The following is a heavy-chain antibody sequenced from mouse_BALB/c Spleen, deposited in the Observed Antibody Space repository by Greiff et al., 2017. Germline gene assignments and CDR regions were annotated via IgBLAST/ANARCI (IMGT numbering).Heavy chain of an antibody. Sequence: VQLQQSGPELVKPGASVKISCKASGYTFTDYNMHWVKQSHGKSLEWIGYIYPYNGGTGYNQKFNIKATLTVDNSSSTAYMELRSLTSEDSAVYYCARSAYYRYDAWFAYWGQGTLVTVSA. CDR3: ARSAYYRYDAWFAY. J-gene: IGHJ3*01. V-gene: IGHV1S29*02. CDR2: IYPYNGGT. D-gene: IGHD2-14*01. CDR1: GYTFTDYN.